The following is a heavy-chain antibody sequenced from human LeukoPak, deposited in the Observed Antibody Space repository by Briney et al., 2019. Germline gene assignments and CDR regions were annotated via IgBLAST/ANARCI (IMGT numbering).Heavy chain of an antibody. CDR2: ISGSGGST. J-gene: IGHJ4*02. CDR1: GFTFSSYA. V-gene: IGHV3-23*01. CDR3: AKDPNYYDSSGTPNYFDY. D-gene: IGHD3-22*01. Sequence: TGGSLRLSCAASGFTFSSYAMSWVRQAPGKGLEWVSAISGSGGSTYYADSVKGRFTISRDNSKNTLYLRMNSLRAEDTAVYYCAKDPNYYDSSGTPNYFDYWGQGTLVTVSS.